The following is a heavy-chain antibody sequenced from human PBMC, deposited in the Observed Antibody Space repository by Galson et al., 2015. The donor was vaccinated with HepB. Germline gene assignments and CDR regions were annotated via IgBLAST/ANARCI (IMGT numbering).Heavy chain of an antibody. Sequence: ETLSLTCTVSGGSISSRTYYWGWIRQPPGKGLEWIGSIYYSGSTYYNSSLKSRVTISTDTSKNQFSLKLSSVTAADTAVYYCARNGIVETPYFDYWGQGILVTVSS. D-gene: IGHD1-26*01. V-gene: IGHV4-39*07. CDR1: GGSISSRTYY. J-gene: IGHJ4*02. CDR2: IYYSGST. CDR3: ARNGIVETPYFDY.